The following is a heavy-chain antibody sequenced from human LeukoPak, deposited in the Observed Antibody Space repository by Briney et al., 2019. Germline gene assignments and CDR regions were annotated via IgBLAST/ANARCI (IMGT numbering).Heavy chain of an antibody. Sequence: GGSLRLSCAASGFTFSSYSMNWVRQAPGKGLEWVSYISSSSTIYYADSVKGRFTISRDNAKNSLYLQMNSLRDEDTAVYYCARDRSVAFFDYWGQGTLVTVSS. CDR3: ARDRSVAFFDY. J-gene: IGHJ4*02. CDR1: GFTFSSYS. CDR2: ISSSSTI. V-gene: IGHV3-48*02. D-gene: IGHD3-16*02.